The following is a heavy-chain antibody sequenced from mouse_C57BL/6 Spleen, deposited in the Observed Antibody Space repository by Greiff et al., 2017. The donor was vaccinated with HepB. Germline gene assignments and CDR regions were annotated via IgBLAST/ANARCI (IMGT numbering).Heavy chain of an antibody. D-gene: IGHD2-2*01. Sequence: QVQLKESGAELARPGASVKMSCKASGYTFTSYTMHWVKQRPGQGLEWIGYINPSSGYTKYNQKFKDKATLTADKSSSTAYMQLRSLTSEDSAVYNCARVTERYFEVWGTETTVTVSS. CDR3: ARVTERYFEV. J-gene: IGHJ1*03. CDR1: GYTFTSYT. CDR2: INPSSGYT. V-gene: IGHV1-4*01.